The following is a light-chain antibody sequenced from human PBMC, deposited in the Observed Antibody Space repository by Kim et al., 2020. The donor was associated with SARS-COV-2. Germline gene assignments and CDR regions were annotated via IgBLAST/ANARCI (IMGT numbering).Light chain of an antibody. CDR1: SVDIVAYKY. J-gene: IGLJ6*01. CDR2: DIS. CDR3: CSYAGSYTYVF. Sequence: QSCTMSSTGTSVDIVAYKYVSWYLPHPGKAPKLIIYDISQRPSGVPDRFSGSKSGNTASLTISGLQAEDEADYYCCSYAGSYTYVFLGGGTKVTVL. V-gene: IGLV2-11*01.